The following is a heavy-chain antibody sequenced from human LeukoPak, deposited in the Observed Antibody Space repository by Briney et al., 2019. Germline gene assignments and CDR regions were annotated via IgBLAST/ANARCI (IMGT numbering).Heavy chain of an antibody. CDR1: GYTFTSYG. J-gene: IGHJ4*02. D-gene: IGHD2-15*01. CDR2: ISAYNGNT. V-gene: IGHV1-18*01. Sequence: ASVTVSCKASGYTFTSYGISWVRQAPGQGLEWMGWISAYNGNTNYAQKLQGRVTMTTDTSTSTAYMELRSLRSDDTAVYYCATASYCSGGSCYSGFDYWGQGTLVTVSS. CDR3: ATASYCSGGSCYSGFDY.